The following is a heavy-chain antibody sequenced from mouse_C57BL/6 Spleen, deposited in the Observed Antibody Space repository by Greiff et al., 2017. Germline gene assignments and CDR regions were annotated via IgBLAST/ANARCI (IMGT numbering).Heavy chain of an antibody. CDR2: INPSSGYT. V-gene: IGHV1-4*01. Sequence: QVQLQQSGAELARPGASVKMSCKASGYTFTSYTMHWVKQRPGQGLEWIGYINPSSGYTKYNQKFKDKATLTADKSSSTAYMQLSSLTSEDSAVYYCAREDSSQYYFDYWGQGTTLTVSS. CDR1: GYTFTSYT. D-gene: IGHD3-2*01. J-gene: IGHJ2*01. CDR3: AREDSSQYYFDY.